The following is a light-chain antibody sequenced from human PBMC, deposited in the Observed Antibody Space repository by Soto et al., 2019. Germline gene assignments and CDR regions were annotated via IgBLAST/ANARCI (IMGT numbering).Light chain of an antibody. Sequence: SALTQPASVSGSPGQSITISCHGTSSDVGGYNYVSWHQQHPGKAPKLMIYDVNNRPSGVSNRFSGSKSGNTASLTISGLQAEDEADYYCTSYASSSTYVFGTGTKVTVL. CDR2: DVN. V-gene: IGLV2-14*01. CDR3: TSYASSSTYV. CDR1: SSDVGGYNY. J-gene: IGLJ1*01.